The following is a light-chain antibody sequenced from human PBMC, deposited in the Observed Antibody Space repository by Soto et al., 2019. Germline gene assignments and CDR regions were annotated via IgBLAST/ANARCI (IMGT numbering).Light chain of an antibody. J-gene: IGLJ2*01. CDR3: QSYDSSLSGYVV. Sequence: QAVVTQPPSVSGAPGQRVTISCTGSSSNIGAGYDVHWYQQLPGTASKLLLYGNSNRPSGVPDRFSGAKSGTSASLAITGLQAEDEADYYCQSYDSSLSGYVVFGGGTKLTVL. CDR1: SSNIGAGYD. V-gene: IGLV1-40*01. CDR2: GNS.